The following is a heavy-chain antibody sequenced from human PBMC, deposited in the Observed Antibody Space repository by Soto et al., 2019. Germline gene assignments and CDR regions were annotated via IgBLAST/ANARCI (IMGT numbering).Heavy chain of an antibody. V-gene: IGHV3-23*01. J-gene: IGHJ6*02. CDR1: GLTFANYD. CDR3: ANRPRYYNMDV. Sequence: VSLRLSCAASGLTFANYDMNWVRQAPGKGLEWVSGISGSGGRTYYADSVQGRFSISRDNSKNTLYLQMNSLRAEDTAVYYCANRPRYYNMDVWGQGTTVTVSS. CDR2: ISGSGGRT.